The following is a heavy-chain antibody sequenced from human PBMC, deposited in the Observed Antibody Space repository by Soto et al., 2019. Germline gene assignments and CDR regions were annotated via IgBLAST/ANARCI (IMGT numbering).Heavy chain of an antibody. CDR2: IYYSGST. J-gene: IGHJ4*02. D-gene: IGHD5-18*01. V-gene: IGHV4-31*03. CDR1: GGSISSGGYY. CDR3: ARAYRYSYGYEKYYFDY. Sequence: SENLSLTCTVSGGSISSGGYYWSWIRQHPGKGLEWIGYIYYSGSTYYNPSLKSRVTISVDTSKNQFSLKLSSVTAADTAVYYCARAYRYSYGYEKYYFDYWGQGTLVTVSS.